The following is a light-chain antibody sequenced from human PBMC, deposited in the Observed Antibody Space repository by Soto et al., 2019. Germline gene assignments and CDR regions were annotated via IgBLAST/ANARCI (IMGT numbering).Light chain of an antibody. Sequence: QSALTQPASVSGSLGQSITISCTGTSSDVGGYKYVSWYQQHPGKSPRLMIYEVSNRPSGVSHRFSGSKSGNTASLTISGLQAEDEADYYCSSYTSSSTLYVFGTGTKVTVL. J-gene: IGLJ1*01. CDR1: SSDVGGYKY. CDR2: EVS. V-gene: IGLV2-14*01. CDR3: SSYTSSSTLYV.